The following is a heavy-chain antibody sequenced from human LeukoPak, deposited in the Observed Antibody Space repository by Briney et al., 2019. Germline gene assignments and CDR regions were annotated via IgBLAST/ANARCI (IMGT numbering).Heavy chain of an antibody. D-gene: IGHD6-19*01. J-gene: IGHJ4*02. CDR1: GYTFTSYY. V-gene: IGHV1-46*01. CDR3: AKAKQAEWLVPAGHY. CDR2: INPSGGST. Sequence: GASVKVSCKASGYTFTSYYMHWVRQAPGQGLEWMGIINPSGGSTSYAQKFQGRVTMTRDTSTSTVYMELSSLRSEDTAVYYCAKAKQAEWLVPAGHYWGQGTLVTVSS.